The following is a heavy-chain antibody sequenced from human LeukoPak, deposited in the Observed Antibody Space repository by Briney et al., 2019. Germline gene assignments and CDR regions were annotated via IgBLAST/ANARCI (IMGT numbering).Heavy chain of an antibody. CDR2: IYYSGST. D-gene: IGHD3-22*01. CDR1: GGSISSYY. V-gene: IGHV4-59*08. Sequence: PSETLSLTCTVSGGSISSYYWSWIRQPPGKGLEWIGYIYYSGSTNYNPSLKSRVTISVDTSKNQFSLKLSSVTAADTAVYYCARHIPNYYDSRGPGNYFDYWGQGTLVTVSS. CDR3: ARHIPNYYDSRGPGNYFDY. J-gene: IGHJ4*02.